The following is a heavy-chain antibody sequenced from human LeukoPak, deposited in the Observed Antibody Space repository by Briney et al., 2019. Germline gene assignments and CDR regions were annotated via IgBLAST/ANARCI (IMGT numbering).Heavy chain of an antibody. Sequence: PGGSLRLSCAASGFSFSNYAMTWVRQAPGKGLQWVSGISGSGDATYYADSVKGRFTISRDNSKNTLYLQMSSLRAEDTAVYYCAKDKADTHYYGSGSYPSPNYFDYWGQGALVTVSS. J-gene: IGHJ4*02. CDR1: GFSFSNYA. V-gene: IGHV3-23*01. CDR3: AKDKADTHYYGSGSYPSPNYFDY. D-gene: IGHD3-10*01. CDR2: ISGSGDAT.